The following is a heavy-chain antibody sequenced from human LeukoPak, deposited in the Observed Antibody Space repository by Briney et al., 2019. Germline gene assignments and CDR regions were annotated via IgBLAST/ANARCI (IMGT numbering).Heavy chain of an antibody. CDR2: ISGSGGST. V-gene: IGHV3-23*01. J-gene: IGHJ4*02. CDR1: GFTFSSYA. CDR3: AKGYSSSWYKFGY. Sequence: PGGSLRLSCAASGFTFSSYAMSWVRQAPGKGLEWVSAISGSGGSTYYADSVKGRFTISRDNSKNTPYLQMNSLRAEDTAVYYCAKGYSSSWYKFGYWGQGTLVTVSS. D-gene: IGHD6-13*01.